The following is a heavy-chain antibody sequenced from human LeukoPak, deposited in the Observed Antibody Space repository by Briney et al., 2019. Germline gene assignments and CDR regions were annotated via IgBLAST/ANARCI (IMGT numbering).Heavy chain of an antibody. Sequence: GGSLRLSCAASGFTFSSYGMSWVRQAPGKGLEWVSAISGSGGSTYYADSVKGRFTISRDNSKNTLYLQMNSLRAEDTAVYYCAKDLMSSTSCIDYWGQGTLVTVSS. CDR2: ISGSGGST. V-gene: IGHV3-23*01. CDR3: AKDLMSSTSCIDY. CDR1: GFTFSSYG. D-gene: IGHD2-2*01. J-gene: IGHJ4*02.